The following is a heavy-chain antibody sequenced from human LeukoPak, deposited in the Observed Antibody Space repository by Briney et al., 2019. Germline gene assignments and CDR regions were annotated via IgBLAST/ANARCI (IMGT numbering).Heavy chain of an antibody. V-gene: IGHV1-2*02. D-gene: IGHD2-2*02. CDR3: ARARGYCSSTSCYKSWFDP. CDR2: INPNSGGT. Sequence: GASVKVSCKASGYTFTGYYMHWVRQAPGQGLEWMGWINPNSGGTNYAQKFQGRVTMTRDTSISTAYMELSRLRSDDTAVYYCARARGYCSSTSCYKSWFDPWGQGTLVTVSS. J-gene: IGHJ5*02. CDR1: GYTFTGYY.